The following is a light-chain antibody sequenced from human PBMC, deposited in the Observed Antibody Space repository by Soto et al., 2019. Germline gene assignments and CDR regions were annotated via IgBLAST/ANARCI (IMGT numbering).Light chain of an antibody. Sequence: DIVMTQSPDSLGVSLGERATINCKSSQSVLYSSNNKNYLAWYQQKPGQPPKLLIYWASTRDSGVPDRFSGSGSGTDFTLTISSLQAEDVAVYYCQQYYSTPPTFGGGTKVDIK. CDR2: WAS. CDR1: QSVLYSSNNKNY. CDR3: QQYYSTPPT. V-gene: IGKV4-1*01. J-gene: IGKJ4*01.